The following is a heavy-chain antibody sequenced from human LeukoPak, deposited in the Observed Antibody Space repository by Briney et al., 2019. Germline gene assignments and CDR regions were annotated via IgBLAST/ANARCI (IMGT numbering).Heavy chain of an antibody. J-gene: IGHJ4*02. D-gene: IGHD1-1*01. V-gene: IGHV1-2*02. CDR1: GYTFTGYY. CDR3: ARLTTWAAFDY. Sequence: ASVKVSCKASGYTFTGYYMHWVRRAPGQGLEWMGWINPNSGGTNYAQKFRGRVTMTRDTSISTAYMELSRLRSDDTAVYYCARLTTWAAFDYWGQGTLVTVSS. CDR2: INPNSGGT.